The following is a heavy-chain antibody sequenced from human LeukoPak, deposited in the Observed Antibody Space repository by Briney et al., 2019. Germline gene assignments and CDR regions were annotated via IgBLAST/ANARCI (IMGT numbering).Heavy chain of an antibody. CDR2: IYYSGST. Sequence: SETLSLTCTVSGGSISSYYWSWIRQPPGKGLEWIGYIYYSGSTNYNPSLKSRVTISVDTSKNQFSLKLSSVTAADPAVYYCARGLGTTLRYFDWSSYYFDYWGQGTLVTVSS. D-gene: IGHD3-9*01. J-gene: IGHJ4*02. CDR3: ARGLGTTLRYFDWSSYYFDY. CDR1: GGSISSYY. V-gene: IGHV4-59*01.